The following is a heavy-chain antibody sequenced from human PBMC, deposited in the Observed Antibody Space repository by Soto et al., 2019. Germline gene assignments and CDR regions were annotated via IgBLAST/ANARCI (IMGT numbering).Heavy chain of an antibody. Sequence: QVQLQESGPGLVKPSETLSLTCTVSGASTSNYYWSWIRQPPGKGLEYIGYIHNSGSTSSNPSLKSRVTISVDTSRNQFSLKLSSVTAADTAVFYCARLLLPTDTVDYWGQGTLVTVSS. D-gene: IGHD4-17*01. CDR2: IHNSGST. V-gene: IGHV4-59*08. J-gene: IGHJ4*02. CDR3: ARLLLPTDTVDY. CDR1: GASTSNYY.